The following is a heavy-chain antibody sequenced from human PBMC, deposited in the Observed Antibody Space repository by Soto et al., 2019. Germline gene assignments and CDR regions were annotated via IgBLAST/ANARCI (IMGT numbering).Heavy chain of an antibody. CDR2: IYYSGST. CDR3: ARHRSDFWSGYNLSWFDP. D-gene: IGHD3-3*01. CDR1: GGSISSSSYY. J-gene: IGHJ5*02. Sequence: PSETLSLTCTVSGGSISSSSYYWGWIRQPPGKGLEWIGSIYYSGSTYYNPSLKSRVTTSVDTSKNQFSLKLSSVTAADTAVYYCARHRSDFWSGYNLSWFDPWGQGTLVTVSS. V-gene: IGHV4-39*01.